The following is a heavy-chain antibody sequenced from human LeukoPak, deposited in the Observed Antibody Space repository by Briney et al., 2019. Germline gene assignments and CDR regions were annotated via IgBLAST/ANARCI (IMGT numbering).Heavy chain of an antibody. J-gene: IGHJ5*02. Sequence: SETLSLTCTVSGGSISSYYWSWIRQPAGKGLKWIGRIYTSGSTNYNPSLKSRVTMSVDTSKNQFSLKLSSVTAADTAVYYCARAKTWFDPWGQGTLVTVSS. CDR2: IYTSGST. V-gene: IGHV4-4*07. CDR3: ARAKTWFDP. CDR1: GGSISSYY.